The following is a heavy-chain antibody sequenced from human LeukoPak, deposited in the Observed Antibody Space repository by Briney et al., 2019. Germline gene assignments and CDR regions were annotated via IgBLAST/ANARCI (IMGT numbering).Heavy chain of an antibody. D-gene: IGHD3-3*01. CDR3: ARNYDFWSGYYWFDP. J-gene: IGHJ5*02. V-gene: IGHV4-59*01. Sequence: KTSETLPLTCTVSGGSISSYYWSWIRQPPGKGLEWIGYIYYSGSTNYNPSLKSRVTISVDMTKNQFSLRLSSVTAADTAVYYCARNYDFWSGYYWFDPWGQGTLVTVSS. CDR2: IYYSGST. CDR1: GGSISSYY.